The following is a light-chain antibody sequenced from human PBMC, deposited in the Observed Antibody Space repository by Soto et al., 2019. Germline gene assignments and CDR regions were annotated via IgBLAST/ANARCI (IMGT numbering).Light chain of an antibody. CDR3: AVWDDSLDGRV. V-gene: IGLV1-44*01. CDR2: NNN. Sequence: QSVLTQPPSASGTPGQRVTISCSGSSSNIGSHVVYWYQQLAGTAPKLLMYNNNQRPSGVPDRFSGSKSGTSASLAISGLQSEDEADYYWAVWDDSLDGRVFGGGTKLTVL. J-gene: IGLJ3*02. CDR1: SSNIGSHV.